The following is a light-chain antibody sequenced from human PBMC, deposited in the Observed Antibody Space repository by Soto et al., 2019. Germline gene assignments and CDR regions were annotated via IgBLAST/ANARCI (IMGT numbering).Light chain of an antibody. CDR3: QQYDNLSST. V-gene: IGKV1-33*01. CDR1: QDISNY. Sequence: DLQMPQSPSSLSASVGDRVTITCQASQDISNYLNWYQQKPGKAPKLLIYDASNLETGVPSRFSGSGSGTDFTFAISSLQPEDIATYYCQQYDNLSSTFGQGTRLEIK. CDR2: DAS. J-gene: IGKJ5*01.